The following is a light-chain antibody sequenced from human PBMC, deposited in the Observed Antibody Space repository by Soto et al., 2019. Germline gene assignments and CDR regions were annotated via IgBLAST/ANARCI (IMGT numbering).Light chain of an antibody. Sequence: EIVLTQSPATLSLSPGERATLSCRASQSVSIYLAWYHQKPGQAPRLLIYDASNRATGIPARFSGSGSGTDFTLTISSLEPEDFAGYYCQQRSNWPQLTFGGGTKVEIK. V-gene: IGKV3-11*01. J-gene: IGKJ4*01. CDR1: QSVSIY. CDR3: QQRSNWPQLT. CDR2: DAS.